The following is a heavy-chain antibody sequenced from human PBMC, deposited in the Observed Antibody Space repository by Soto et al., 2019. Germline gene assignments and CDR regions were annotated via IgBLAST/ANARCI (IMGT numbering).Heavy chain of an antibody. V-gene: IGHV3-30*18. J-gene: IGHJ3*02. CDR2: ISYDGSNK. Sequence: HPGGSLRLSCAASGFTFSSYGMHWVRQAPGKGLEWVAVISYDGSNKYYADSVKGRFTISRDNSKNTLYLQMNSLRAEDTAVYYCAKDLNYYDSSGYDDRDDAFDIWGQGTMVTVSS. CDR3: AKDLNYYDSSGYDDRDDAFDI. CDR1: GFTFSSYG. D-gene: IGHD3-22*01.